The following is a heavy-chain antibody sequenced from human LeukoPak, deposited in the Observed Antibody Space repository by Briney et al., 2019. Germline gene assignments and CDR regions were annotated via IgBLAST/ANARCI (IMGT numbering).Heavy chain of an antibody. CDR2: IIPIFGTA. CDR3: ATAPGVPSGPLVVMDWFDP. Sequence: GASVKVSCKASGGTFSSYAISWVRQAPGQGLEWMGGIIPIFGTANYAQKFQGRVTMTEDTSTDTAYMELSSLRSEDTAVYYCATAPGVPSGPLVVMDWFDPWGQGTLVTVSS. D-gene: IGHD3-22*01. CDR1: GGTFSSYA. J-gene: IGHJ5*02. V-gene: IGHV1-69*06.